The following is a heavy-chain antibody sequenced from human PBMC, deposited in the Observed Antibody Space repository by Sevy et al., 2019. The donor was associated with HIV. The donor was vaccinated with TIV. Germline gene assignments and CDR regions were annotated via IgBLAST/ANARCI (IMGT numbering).Heavy chain of an antibody. CDR3: TKDGGGYNYGYSFDY. J-gene: IGHJ4*02. Sequence: GGSLRLSCAASGFTFSNAWMNWVRQAPGKGLEWVGRIKSKTDGGTTDYAAPGKGRFTISRDDSKNTLYLQMNSLKTEETAVYYCTKDGGGYNYGYSFDYWGQGTLVTVSS. V-gene: IGHV3-15*07. CDR1: GFTFSNAW. D-gene: IGHD5-18*01. CDR2: IKSKTDGGTT.